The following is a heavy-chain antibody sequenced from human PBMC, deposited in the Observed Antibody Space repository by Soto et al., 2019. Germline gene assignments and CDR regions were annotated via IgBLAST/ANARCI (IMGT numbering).Heavy chain of an antibody. V-gene: IGHV3-7*01. CDR2: INQDGGQK. D-gene: IGHD3-16*01. Sequence: EVQLVESGGGLVQPGGSLRLSCAASGIRFTSSWMSWVRQAPGKGLEWVAHINQDGGQKYYVDSAKGRFTISRDNAKTSLYLQMNSLRAEDTAVFYCVSWADAADEDYFHHWGKGTLVTVSS. J-gene: IGHJ1*01. CDR3: VSWADAADEDYFHH. CDR1: GIRFTSSW.